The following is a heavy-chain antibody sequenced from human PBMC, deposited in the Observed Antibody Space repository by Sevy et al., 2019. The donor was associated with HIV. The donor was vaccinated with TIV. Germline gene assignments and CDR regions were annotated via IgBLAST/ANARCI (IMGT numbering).Heavy chain of an antibody. CDR2: IHYRGST. CDR3: ASVSTMVEEVTYFFDY. V-gene: IGHV4-61*01. J-gene: IGHJ4*02. CDR1: GASVRSGNYY. D-gene: IGHD3-10*01. Sequence: SETLSLTCGVSGASVRSGNYYWSWIRQAPGKGLEWIGYIHYRGSTNYTPSLKSRVTISVDTSKNQFSLRLISVTDADTAVYYCASVSTMVEEVTYFFDYWGQGTVVTVSS.